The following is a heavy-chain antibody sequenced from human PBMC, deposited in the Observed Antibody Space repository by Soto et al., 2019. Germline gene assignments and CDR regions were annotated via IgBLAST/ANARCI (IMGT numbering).Heavy chain of an antibody. V-gene: IGHV3-30-3*01. CDR2: ISYDGSNK. CDR3: ARDQYYDSSGYYYVRIRFYMDV. J-gene: IGHJ6*02. CDR1: GFTFSSYA. D-gene: IGHD3-22*01. Sequence: GGSLRLSCAASGFTFSSYAMHWVRQAPGKGLEWVAVISYDGSNKYYADSVKGRFTISRDNPKNTLYLQMNSLRAEDTAVYYCARDQYYDSSGYYYVRIRFYMDVWGQGTTVTVSS.